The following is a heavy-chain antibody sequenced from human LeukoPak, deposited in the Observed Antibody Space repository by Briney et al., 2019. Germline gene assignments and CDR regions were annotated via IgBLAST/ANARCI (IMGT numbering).Heavy chain of an antibody. CDR3: ASANYYYYYYMDV. CDR1: GGSFSGYY. Sequence: PSETLSLTCAVYGGSFSGYYWSWIRQPPGKGLEWIGEINHSGSTNYNPSLKSRVTISLDTSKNQFSLKLSSVTAADTAVYYCASANYYYYYYMDVWGKGTTVTVSS. J-gene: IGHJ6*03. V-gene: IGHV4-34*01. CDR2: INHSGST.